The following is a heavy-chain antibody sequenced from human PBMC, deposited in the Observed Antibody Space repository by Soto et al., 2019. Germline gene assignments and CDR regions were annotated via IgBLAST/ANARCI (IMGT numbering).Heavy chain of an antibody. CDR2: INPGDSDI. CDR3: ARHEQYYYYYYGMDV. CDR1: GYSFTTYW. Sequence: PGESLKISCKASGYSFTTYWIAWVRQMPGKGLEWMGIINPGDSDIRYSPSFQGQVTISADNSISTAYLQWSSLKASDTAMYYCARHEQYYYYYYGMDVWGKGTEVTVSS. D-gene: IGHD4-4*01. V-gene: IGHV5-51*01. J-gene: IGHJ6*04.